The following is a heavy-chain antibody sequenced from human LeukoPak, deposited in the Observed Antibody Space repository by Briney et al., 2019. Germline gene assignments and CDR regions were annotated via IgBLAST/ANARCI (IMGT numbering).Heavy chain of an antibody. CDR1: GFTFSSYW. CDR3: ARTVYGGYAT. CDR2: INSDGSIT. D-gene: IGHD4-17*01. J-gene: IGHJ4*02. Sequence: GGSLRLSCAASGFTFSSYWMHWVRQAPGKGLVWVSRINSDGSITSYADSVKGRFTISRDNAKSTLFLQMKSLRAEDTAVYYCARTVYGGYATWGQGTLVTVSS. V-gene: IGHV3-74*01.